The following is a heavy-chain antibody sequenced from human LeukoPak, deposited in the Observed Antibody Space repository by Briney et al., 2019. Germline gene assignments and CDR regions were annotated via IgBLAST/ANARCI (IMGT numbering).Heavy chain of an antibody. Sequence: GGSLRLSCAASGFTFDDYGMSWVRQAPGKGLEWVSGINWNGGSTGYADSVKGRFTISRDNSKNTLYLQMNSLRAEDTAVYYCANSIARGYYDFWSGPNDYWGQGTLVTVSS. V-gene: IGHV3-20*04. CDR3: ANSIARGYYDFWSGPNDY. D-gene: IGHD3-3*01. CDR1: GFTFDDYG. CDR2: INWNGGST. J-gene: IGHJ4*02.